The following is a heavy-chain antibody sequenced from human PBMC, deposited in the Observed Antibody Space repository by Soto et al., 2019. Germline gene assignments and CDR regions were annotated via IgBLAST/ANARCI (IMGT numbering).Heavy chain of an antibody. V-gene: IGHV3-30-3*01. CDR1: GFTFSSYA. CDR2: ISYDGSNK. CDR3: AREGPSSSSFYYYYYYGMDV. J-gene: IGHJ6*02. D-gene: IGHD6-13*01. Sequence: GGSLRLSCAASGFTFSSYAMHWVRQAPGKGLEWVAVISYDGSNKYYADSVKGRFTISRDNSKNTLYLQMNSLRAEDTAVYYCAREGPSSSSFYYYYYYGMDVWGQGTTVTSP.